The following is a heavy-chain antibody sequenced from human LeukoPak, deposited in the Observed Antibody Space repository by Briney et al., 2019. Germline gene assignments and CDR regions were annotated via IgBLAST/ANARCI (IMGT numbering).Heavy chain of an antibody. J-gene: IGHJ3*01. D-gene: IGHD3-22*01. Sequence: SETLSLTCTVSGGSIRSSYYYWGWIRQPPGKGLEWIGSIYDSGSTYYNPSLKSRVTISVDTSKNQFSLKLNSATAADTAMYYCADSSVTGAFDFWGQGKMVIVSS. V-gene: IGHV4-39*07. CDR2: IYDSGST. CDR1: GGSIRSSYYY. CDR3: ADSSVTGAFDF.